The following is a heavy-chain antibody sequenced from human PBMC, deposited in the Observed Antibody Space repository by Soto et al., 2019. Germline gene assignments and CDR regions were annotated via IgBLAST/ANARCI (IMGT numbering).Heavy chain of an antibody. D-gene: IGHD3-3*01. J-gene: IGHJ4*02. CDR1: GFTFSSYG. CDR2: IWYDGSNK. Sequence: QVQLVESGGGVVQPGRSLRLSCAASGFTFSSYGMHWVRQAPGKGLEWVAVIWYDGSNKYYADSVKGRFTISRDNSKNTLYLQMNSLRAEDTAVYYCARSRPSGYYDFWSGGTGADYWGQGTLVTVSS. CDR3: ARSRPSGYYDFWSGGTGADY. V-gene: IGHV3-33*01.